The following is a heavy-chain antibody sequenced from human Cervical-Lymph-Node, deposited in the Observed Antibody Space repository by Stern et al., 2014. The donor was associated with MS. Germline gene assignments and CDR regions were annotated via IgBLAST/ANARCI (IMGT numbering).Heavy chain of an antibody. V-gene: IGHV5-51*03. Sequence: EVQLVESGAELKKPGESLRISCKGSGYSLTNTWIGWVRQMPGKGLEWLGIIDPGDSETRYSPSFQGQVTISADKSINTAYLQWSSLKASDTAMYYCARGRGIALRPDYWGQGTLVTVSS. CDR1: GYSLTNTW. CDR3: ARGRGIALRPDY. CDR2: IDPGDSET. J-gene: IGHJ4*02. D-gene: IGHD6-13*01.